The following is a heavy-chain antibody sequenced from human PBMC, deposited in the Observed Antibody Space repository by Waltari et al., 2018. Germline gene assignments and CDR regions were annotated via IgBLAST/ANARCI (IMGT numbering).Heavy chain of an antibody. Sequence: EVQLVESGGGVVQPGGSRRLSCSSSGFPFRSYGMNWVRQAPGKGLEWVSYISPSSSTITYADSMKGRFTISRDNAKNSLYLQMNSLRADDTAVYYCVREYDSGGAGYWGQGTLVTVSS. V-gene: IGHV3-48*04. CDR1: GFPFRSYG. J-gene: IGHJ4*02. D-gene: IGHD3-22*01. CDR2: ISPSSSTI. CDR3: VREYDSGGAGY.